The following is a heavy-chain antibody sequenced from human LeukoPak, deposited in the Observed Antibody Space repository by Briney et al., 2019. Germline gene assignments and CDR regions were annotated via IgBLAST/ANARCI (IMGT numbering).Heavy chain of an antibody. CDR1: GFXFSNYP. CDR3: ARGGGSYGKYYFDY. V-gene: IGHV3-21*01. D-gene: IGHD5-18*01. Sequence: PGGSLRLSCAASGFXFSNYPMGWVRQAPGKGLEWVSSISSSGSYIYYADSVKGRFTISRDNAKNSLYLQMNSLRAEDSAVYYCARGGGSYGKYYFDYWGQGTLVTVSS. J-gene: IGHJ4*02. CDR2: ISSSGSYI.